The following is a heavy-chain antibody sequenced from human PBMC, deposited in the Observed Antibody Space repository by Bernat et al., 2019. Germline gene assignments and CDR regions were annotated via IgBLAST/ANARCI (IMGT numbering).Heavy chain of an antibody. CDR1: GFTFSSYG. CDR2: ISYDGSNK. V-gene: IGHV3-30*18. Sequence: QVQLVESGGGVVQPGRSLRLSCAASGFTFSSYGMHWVRQAPGKGLEWVAVISYDGSNKYYEEVVNSRIAIPSDKTKNTVYMRMNSLRAEDTAVYYCAKDHGGKTGDDDNRGQGTLETDAS. D-gene: IGHD7-27*01. CDR3: AKDHGGKTGDDDN. J-gene: IGHJ4*02.